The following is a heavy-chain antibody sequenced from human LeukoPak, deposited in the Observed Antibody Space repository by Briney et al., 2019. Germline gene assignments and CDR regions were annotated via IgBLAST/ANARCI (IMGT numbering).Heavy chain of an antibody. V-gene: IGHV3-23*01. J-gene: IGHJ4*02. CDR1: GFTFSSYA. CDR2: ISGNGGDT. Sequence: GGSLRLSCAASGFTFSSYAMSWVRQAPGKGLEWVSAISGNGGDTYYADSVKGRFTISRDNSKNTLYLQMNSLRAEDTGVYYCAKDHYWSIDYWGRGTLVTVSS. D-gene: IGHD3-3*01. CDR3: AKDHYWSIDY.